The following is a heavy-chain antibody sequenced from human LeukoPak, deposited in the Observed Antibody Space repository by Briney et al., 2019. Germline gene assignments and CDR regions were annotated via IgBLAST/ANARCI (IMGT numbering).Heavy chain of an antibody. Sequence: SETLSLTCTVSGGSISNYYWSWIRQPPGKGLEWIGYVNFIGSTNYNPSLKGRVAISRDTSKNQFSLKLSSLTAADTAVYFCARLGGGGFLDYWGQGILVTVSS. CDR2: VNFIGST. J-gene: IGHJ4*02. CDR3: ARLGGGGFLDY. D-gene: IGHD2-21*01. CDR1: GGSISNYY. V-gene: IGHV4-59*12.